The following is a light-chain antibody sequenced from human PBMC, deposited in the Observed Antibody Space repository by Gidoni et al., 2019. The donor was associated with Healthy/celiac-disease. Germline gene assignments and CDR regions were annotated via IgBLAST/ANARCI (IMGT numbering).Light chain of an antibody. J-gene: IGKJ2*04. V-gene: IGKV3-20*01. Sequence: EIVLTPSPGTLSLSPGERATISCRASQSVSSSYLAWYQQKPGQAPRLLIYGASSRATGIPDRFSGSGSGTDFTLTISRLEPEDFAVYYCQQYGSSPMCSFGQGTKLEIK. CDR2: GAS. CDR3: QQYGSSPMCS. CDR1: QSVSSSY.